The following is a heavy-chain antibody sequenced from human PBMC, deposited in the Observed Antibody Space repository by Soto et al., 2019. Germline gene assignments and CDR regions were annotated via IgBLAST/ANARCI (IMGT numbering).Heavy chain of an antibody. CDR1: GGTFSSYA. V-gene: IGHV1-69*13. D-gene: IGHD3-10*01. CDR2: IIPIFGTA. Sequence: GASVKVSCKASGGTFSSYAISWVRQAPGQGLEWMGGIIPIFGTANYAQKFQGRVTITADESTSTAYMELSSLRSEDTAVYYCAVGFERNYGSGSYYPGYWGQGTLVTVSS. CDR3: AVGFERNYGSGSYYPGY. J-gene: IGHJ4*02.